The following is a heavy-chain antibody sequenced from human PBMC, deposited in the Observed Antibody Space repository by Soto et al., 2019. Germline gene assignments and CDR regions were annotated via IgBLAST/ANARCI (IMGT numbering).Heavy chain of an antibody. CDR3: ARGGAGDFWSGYYADY. CDR2: IIPIFGTA. Sequence: QVQLVQSGAEVKKPGSSVKVSCKASGGTFSSYAISWVRQAPGQGLEWMGGIIPIFGTANYAQKFQGRVTITADESASTAYMELSSLRSEDTAGYYCARGGAGDFWSGYYADYWGQGTLVTVSS. J-gene: IGHJ4*02. CDR1: GGTFSSYA. D-gene: IGHD3-3*01. V-gene: IGHV1-69*01.